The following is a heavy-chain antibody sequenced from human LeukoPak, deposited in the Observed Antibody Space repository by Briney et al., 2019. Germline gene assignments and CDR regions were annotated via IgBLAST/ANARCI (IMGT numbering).Heavy chain of an antibody. V-gene: IGHV3-30*03. D-gene: IGHD6-13*01. Sequence: PGRSLRLSCAASGFAFSTYGMHWVRQAPGKGLEWVAVISYDGSNKYYADSVKGRFIISRDNSKNTMYLQMNSLRAEDTAVYYCARKKEAAAAPFDYWGQGTLVTVSS. CDR3: ARKKEAAAAPFDY. CDR1: GFAFSTYG. J-gene: IGHJ4*02. CDR2: ISYDGSNK.